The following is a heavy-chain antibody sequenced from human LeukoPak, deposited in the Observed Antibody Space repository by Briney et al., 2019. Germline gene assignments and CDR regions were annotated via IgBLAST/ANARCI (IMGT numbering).Heavy chain of an antibody. Sequence: ASVKVSCKASGYTFTGYYMHWVGQAPGQGLEWMGWINPNSGGTNYAQKFQGRVTMTRDTSISTAYMELSRLRSDDTAVYYCAREAAYYYDSTPHGAFDIWGQGTMVTVSS. CDR3: AREAAYYYDSTPHGAFDI. CDR1: GYTFTGYY. CDR2: INPNSGGT. D-gene: IGHD3-22*01. J-gene: IGHJ3*02. V-gene: IGHV1-2*02.